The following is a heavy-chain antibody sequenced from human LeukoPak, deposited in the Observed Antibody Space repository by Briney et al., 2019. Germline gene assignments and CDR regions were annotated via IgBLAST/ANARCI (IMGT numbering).Heavy chain of an antibody. Sequence: PSETLSLTCAVYGGSSSGYYWSWIRQPPGKGLEWIGEINHSGSTNYNPSLKSRVTISVDTSKNQFSLKLSSVTAADTAVYYCARLSGYDAFDIWGQGTMVTVSS. CDR1: GGSSSGYY. J-gene: IGHJ3*02. D-gene: IGHD5-12*01. CDR2: INHSGST. CDR3: ARLSGYDAFDI. V-gene: IGHV4-34*01.